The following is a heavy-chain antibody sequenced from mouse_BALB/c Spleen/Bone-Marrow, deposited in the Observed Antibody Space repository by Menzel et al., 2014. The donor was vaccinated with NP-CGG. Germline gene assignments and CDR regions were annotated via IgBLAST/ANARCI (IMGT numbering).Heavy chain of an antibody. CDR3: ARDYYGSSYAMDY. D-gene: IGHD1-1*01. Sequence: EVMLVESGGGLVKPGGSLKLSCAASGFTFSSYAMSWVRQSPEKRLEWVAEISSGGSYTYYPDTVTGRFTISRDNAKNTLYLEMSSLRSEDTAMYYCARDYYGSSYAMDYWGSGTSVTVSS. CDR2: ISSGGSYT. CDR1: GFTFSSYA. J-gene: IGHJ4*01. V-gene: IGHV5-9-4*01.